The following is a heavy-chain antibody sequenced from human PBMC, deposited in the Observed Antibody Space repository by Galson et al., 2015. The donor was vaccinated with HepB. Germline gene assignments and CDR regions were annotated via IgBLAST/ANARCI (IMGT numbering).Heavy chain of an antibody. J-gene: IGHJ2*01. CDR1: GGTISSGSYY. Sequence: TLSLTCTVSGGTISSGSYYWSWIRQPAGKGLEWIGRIYTSGSTNYNPSLKSRVTMSVDTSKNQFYLKLSSVTAADTAVYYCARGPARPPYWYFDLWGRGTLVTVSS. CDR3: ARGPARPPYWYFDL. CDR2: IYTSGST. V-gene: IGHV4-61*02.